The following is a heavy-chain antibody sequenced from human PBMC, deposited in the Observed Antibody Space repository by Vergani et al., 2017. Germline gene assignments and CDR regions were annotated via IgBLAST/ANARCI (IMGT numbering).Heavy chain of an antibody. J-gene: IGHJ4*02. Sequence: EVQLVESGGGLVQPGGSLRLSCAASGFTFSSYWMSWVRQAPGKGLEWVANIKQDGSEKYYVDSVKGRFTISRDNAKNSLYLQMNSLRAEDTAVYYCAREFIMVLGPFDYWGQGTLVTVSS. V-gene: IGHV3-7*01. CDR2: IKQDGSEK. CDR1: GFTFSSYW. D-gene: IGHD3-10*01. CDR3: AREFIMVLGPFDY.